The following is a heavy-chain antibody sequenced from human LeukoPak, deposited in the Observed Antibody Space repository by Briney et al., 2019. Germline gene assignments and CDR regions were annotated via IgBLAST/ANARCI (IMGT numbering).Heavy chain of an antibody. CDR1: GFTFSNSW. Sequence: GALRLSFVASGFTFSNSWVSWVRQAPGKGLEWVANIKQDGSEKYYVDSVKGRFTISRDNAQNSLYLQMNSLRAEDTAIYYCATSTAAAGTDWGQGTLVTVSS. J-gene: IGHJ4*02. CDR2: IKQDGSEK. D-gene: IGHD6-13*01. CDR3: ATSTAAAGTD. V-gene: IGHV3-7*03.